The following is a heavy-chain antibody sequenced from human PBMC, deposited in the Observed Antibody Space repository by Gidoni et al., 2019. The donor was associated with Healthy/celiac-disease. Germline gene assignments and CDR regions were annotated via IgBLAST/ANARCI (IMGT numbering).Heavy chain of an antibody. V-gene: IGHV4-34*01. D-gene: IGHD1-26*01. J-gene: IGHJ4*02. Sequence: GWIGEINHSGSTNYNPSLKSRVTISVDTSKNQFSLKLSSVTAADTAVYYCARVGGSYSLIDYWGQGTLVTVSS. CDR3: ARVGGSYSLIDY. CDR2: INHSGST.